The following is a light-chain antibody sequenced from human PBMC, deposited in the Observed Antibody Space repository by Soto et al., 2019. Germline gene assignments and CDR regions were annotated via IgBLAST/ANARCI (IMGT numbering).Light chain of an antibody. V-gene: IGKV3-20*01. CDR3: QQYGSSGT. J-gene: IGKJ1*01. Sequence: EIVLTQSPGAVSLSPGERATLSCMSCQSVRNNYLAWYQQNPGQAPRLLIYGASTRATGIPARFSASGSGTEFTLTISSLEPEDFAVYYCQQYGSSGTFGQGTKVDIK. CDR2: GAS. CDR1: QSVRNNY.